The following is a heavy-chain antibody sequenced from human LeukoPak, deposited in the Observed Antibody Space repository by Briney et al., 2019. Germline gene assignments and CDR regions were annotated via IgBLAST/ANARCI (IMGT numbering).Heavy chain of an antibody. J-gene: IGHJ4*02. CDR3: ARDPPLRLGELSWGGYDY. Sequence: PGGSLRLSCAASGXTFSSYSMNWVRQAPGKGLEWVSSISSSSSYIYYADSVKGRFTISRDNAKNSLYLQMNSLRAEDTAVYYCARDPPLRLGELSWGGYDYWGQGTLVTVSS. V-gene: IGHV3-21*01. CDR2: ISSSSSYI. D-gene: IGHD3-16*02. CDR1: GXTFSSYS.